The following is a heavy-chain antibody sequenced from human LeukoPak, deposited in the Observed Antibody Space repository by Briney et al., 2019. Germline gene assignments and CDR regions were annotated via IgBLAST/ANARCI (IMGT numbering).Heavy chain of an antibody. CDR1: GYTFTSYD. Sequence: GASVKVSCKASGYTFTSYDITWLRQAPGQGLEWMGWISAYNGNTNYAQKLQGRVTMTRDTSTNTAYMDLRSLRSDDTAVYYCARGLTLDIVVVPTAMGGAFDIWGQGTKVTVFS. V-gene: IGHV1-18*01. D-gene: IGHD2-2*03. CDR2: ISAYNGNT. CDR3: ARGLTLDIVVVPTAMGGAFDI. J-gene: IGHJ3*02.